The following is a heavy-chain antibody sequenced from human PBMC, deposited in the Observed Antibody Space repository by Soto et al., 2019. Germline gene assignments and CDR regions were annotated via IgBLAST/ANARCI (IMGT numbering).Heavy chain of an antibody. Sequence: EVQLVESGGGLVQPGRSLRLSCTASGFTFGDYAMSWFRQAPGKGLEWVGFIRSKAYGGTTEYAASVKGRFTISRDDSKGIAYLQMNSLKTEDTAVYYCTRNSRGYSGYDGGDYYYYMDVWGKGTTVTVSS. CDR3: TRNSRGYSGYDGGDYYYYMDV. CDR2: IRSKAYGGTT. J-gene: IGHJ6*03. CDR1: GFTFGDYA. V-gene: IGHV3-49*03. D-gene: IGHD5-12*01.